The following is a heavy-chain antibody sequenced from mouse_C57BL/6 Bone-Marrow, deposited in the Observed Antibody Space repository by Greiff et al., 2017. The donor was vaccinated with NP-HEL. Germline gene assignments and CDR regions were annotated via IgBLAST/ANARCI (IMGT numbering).Heavy chain of an antibody. CDR2: ISSGSSTI. CDR1: GFTFSDYG. J-gene: IGHJ3*01. D-gene: IGHD4-1*01. Sequence: EVQLQESGGGLVKPGGSLKLSCAASGFTFSDYGMHWVRQAPEKGLAWVAYISSGSSTIYYADTVKGRFTISRDNAKNTLFLQMTSLRSEDTAMYYCARDWDGGFAYWGQGTLVTVSA. V-gene: IGHV5-17*01. CDR3: ARDWDGGFAY.